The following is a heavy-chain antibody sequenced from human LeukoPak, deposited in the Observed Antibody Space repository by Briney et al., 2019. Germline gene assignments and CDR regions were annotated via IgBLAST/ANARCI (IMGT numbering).Heavy chain of an antibody. CDR3: AREKYYDFWSGYSDAFDI. CDR1: GSTFSSYS. J-gene: IGHJ3*02. Sequence: GGSLRLSCAASGSTFSSYSMNWVRQAPGKGLEWVSYISSSSSTIYYADSVKGRFTISRDNAKNSLYLQMNSLRAEDTAVYYCAREKYYDFWSGYSDAFDIWGQGTMVTVSS. D-gene: IGHD3-3*01. V-gene: IGHV3-48*01. CDR2: ISSSSSTI.